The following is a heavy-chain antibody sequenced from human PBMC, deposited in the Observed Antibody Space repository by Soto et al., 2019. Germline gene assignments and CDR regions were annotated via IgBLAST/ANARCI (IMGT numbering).Heavy chain of an antibody. CDR1: GYTFTRYG. Sequence: QVQLVQSGAEVKKPGASVKVSCKTSGYTFTRYGISWVRQAPGQGLEWMGWISAYNGNTNYAQKLQGRVTTTTDTTTSTAYMELRSLRSDDTAVYYCARWKDIVLVTDFWGQGTLVTVSS. D-gene: IGHD2-2*01. J-gene: IGHJ4*02. CDR3: ARWKDIVLVTDF. V-gene: IGHV1-18*01. CDR2: ISAYNGNT.